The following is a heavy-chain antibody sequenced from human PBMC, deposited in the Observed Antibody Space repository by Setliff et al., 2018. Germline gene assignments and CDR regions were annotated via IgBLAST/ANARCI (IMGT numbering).Heavy chain of an antibody. CDR3: ARDSVTLGQLERRGGWHYYGLDV. V-gene: IGHV1-69*06. CDR1: GGTFSGYA. D-gene: IGHD1-1*01. Sequence: ASVKVSCKASGGTFSGYAFSWVRQAPGQGPEWMGGITPIFETAHYAEKFRDRVTITADKSTTTVHMELSRLVSEDTAVYFCARDSVTLGQLERRGGWHYYGLDVWGQGTTVTGS. J-gene: IGHJ6*02. CDR2: ITPIFETA.